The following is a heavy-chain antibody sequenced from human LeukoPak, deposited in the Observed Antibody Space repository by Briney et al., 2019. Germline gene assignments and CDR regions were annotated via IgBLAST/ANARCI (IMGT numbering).Heavy chain of an antibody. CDR2: IDWDDDK. D-gene: IGHD4-17*01. CDR1: GGYISSYY. CDR3: ARIPCYTARYGEYFDS. Sequence: TLSLTCTVSGGYISSYYWSWIRQPPGKALEWLALIDWDDDKYYSTSLKTRLTISKDTSKNQVVLTMTNMDPVDTATYYCARIPCYTARYGEYFDSWGQGTLVTVSS. V-gene: IGHV2-70*18. J-gene: IGHJ4*02.